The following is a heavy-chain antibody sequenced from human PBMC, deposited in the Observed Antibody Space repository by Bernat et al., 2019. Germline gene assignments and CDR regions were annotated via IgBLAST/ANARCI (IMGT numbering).Heavy chain of an antibody. J-gene: IGHJ2*01. CDR3: ASSTREGLAWYFDL. Sequence: EVQLLESGGGLVQPGGSLRLSCAASGFTFSSYAMSWVRQAPGKGLEWVAAISGSGGSTYYAYSVKGRFTISRDNSKYKLYLQMNSLRAEATAVYYCASSTREGLAWYFDLWGRGTLVTVSS. D-gene: IGHD3/OR15-3a*01. CDR1: GFTFSSYA. V-gene: IGHV3-23*01. CDR2: ISGSGGST.